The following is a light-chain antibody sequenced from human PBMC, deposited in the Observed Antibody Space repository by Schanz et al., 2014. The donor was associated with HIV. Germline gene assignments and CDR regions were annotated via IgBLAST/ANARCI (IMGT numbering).Light chain of an antibody. J-gene: IGLJ1*01. V-gene: IGLV1-40*01. Sequence: QSVLAQPPSVSGAPGQRVTISCTGSSSNIGADFDVHWYQLLPGTAPKLLIFDNTNRPSGVPDRFSGSKSGNTASLTVSGLQAEDEADYYCASYTTSHTFVFGTGTKLTVL. CDR2: DNT. CDR1: SSNIGADFD. CDR3: ASYTTSHTFV.